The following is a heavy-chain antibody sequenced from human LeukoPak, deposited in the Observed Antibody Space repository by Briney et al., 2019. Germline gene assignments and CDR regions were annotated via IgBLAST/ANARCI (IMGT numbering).Heavy chain of an antibody. CDR3: AKGLFYVNLDY. D-gene: IGHD5/OR15-5a*01. Sequence: GGSLRLSCAASGFSFSTYSINWVRQAPGKGLEWVASISRNSNYIYYADSVKGRFTISRDNSKNTLYLQMNSLRAEDTAVYYCAKGLFYVNLDYWGQGTLVTVSS. CDR1: GFSFSTYS. V-gene: IGHV3-21*04. CDR2: ISRNSNYI. J-gene: IGHJ4*02.